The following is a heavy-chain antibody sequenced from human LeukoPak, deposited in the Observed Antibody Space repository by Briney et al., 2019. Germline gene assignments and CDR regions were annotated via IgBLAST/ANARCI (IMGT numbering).Heavy chain of an antibody. J-gene: IGHJ5*01. Sequence: SETLSLTCAVYGASFSGYYWSWIRQPPGKGLEWIGEINHSGSTNYNPSLKSRVTISVDTSKNQFSLKLSSVTDADTAVYYCARVRRSLNWFDSWGQGTLVTVSS. CDR3: ARVRRSLNWFDS. D-gene: IGHD3-3*01. CDR2: INHSGST. CDR1: GASFSGYY. V-gene: IGHV4-34*01.